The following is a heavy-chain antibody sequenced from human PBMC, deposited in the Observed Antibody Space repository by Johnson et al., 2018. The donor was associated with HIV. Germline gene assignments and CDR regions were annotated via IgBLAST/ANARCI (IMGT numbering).Heavy chain of an antibody. J-gene: IGHJ3*02. D-gene: IGHD2-15*01. Sequence: VQLVESGGGLVQPGRSLRLSCAASGFTFDDYAMHWVRQAPGKGLEWVSGISWNSGSIGYADSVKGRFTISRDNAKNSLYLQMNSLRDEDTALYYCARDTAHGDGGSCYSGTFDIWGRGTMVTVSS. CDR2: ISWNSGSI. CDR1: GFTFDDYA. CDR3: ARDTAHGDGGSCYSGTFDI. V-gene: IGHV3-9*01.